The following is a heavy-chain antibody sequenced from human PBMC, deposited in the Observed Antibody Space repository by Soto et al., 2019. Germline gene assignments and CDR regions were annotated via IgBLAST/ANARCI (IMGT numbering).Heavy chain of an antibody. V-gene: IGHV4-31*03. CDR2: IYYSGST. D-gene: IGHD3-10*01. CDR3: AGGRSGSYFRGKWFDP. Sequence: QVQLQESGPGLVKPSQTLSLTCTVSGGSISSGGYYWSWIRQHPGKGLEWIGYIYYSGSTYYNPSLKRRVTIAVDSSMNQSSLKLSSVTAADTAVYYCAGGRSGSYFRGKWFDPWGQGTLVTVSS. J-gene: IGHJ5*02. CDR1: GGSISSGGYY.